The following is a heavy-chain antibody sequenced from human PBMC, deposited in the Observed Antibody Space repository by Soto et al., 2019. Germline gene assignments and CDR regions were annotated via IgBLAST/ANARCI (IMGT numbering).Heavy chain of an antibody. CDR2: TSDSGAKT. J-gene: IGHJ6*02. D-gene: IGHD4-17*01. Sequence: GGSLRLSCAASGFTFSSYAMSWVRQAPGKGLEWVSATSDSGAKTFYADSVKGRFTISRDNSKNTLYLQMNSLRADDTAIFYCVKSATMTTYWVGMDVWGQGTTLTVSS. CDR3: VKSATMTTYWVGMDV. CDR1: GFTFSSYA. V-gene: IGHV3-23*01.